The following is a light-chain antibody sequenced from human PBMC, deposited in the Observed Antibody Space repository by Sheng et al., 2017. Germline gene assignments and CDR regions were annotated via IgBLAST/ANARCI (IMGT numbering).Light chain of an antibody. CDR2: AAS. J-gene: IGKJ4*01. CDR3: QQYHAYPLT. Sequence: DIQMTQSPSSLSASIGGRVTITCRASQGISNYVAWFQQKAGRAPRALIYAASHLQSGVSSKFSGSGSGTDFSLTITNLQPEDFASYFCQQYHAYPLTFGGGTKVEIK. CDR1: QGISNY. V-gene: IGKV1-16*02.